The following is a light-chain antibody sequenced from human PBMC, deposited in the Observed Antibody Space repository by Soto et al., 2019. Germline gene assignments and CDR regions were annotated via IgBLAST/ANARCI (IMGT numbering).Light chain of an antibody. CDR2: LNSDGSH. J-gene: IGLJ2*01. CDR3: QTWGTGLYVV. V-gene: IGLV4-69*01. Sequence: QSVLTQSPSASASLGASVKLTCTLSSGHSTYAIAWHQQQPEKGPRYLMKLNSDGSHSKGDGIPDRFSGSSSGAERYLTISRLQSEDEAYYFCQTWGTGLYVVFGGGTKLTVL. CDR1: SGHSTYA.